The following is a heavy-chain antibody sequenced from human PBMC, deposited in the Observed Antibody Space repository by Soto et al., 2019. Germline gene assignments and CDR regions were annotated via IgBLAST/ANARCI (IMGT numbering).Heavy chain of an antibody. CDR2: TVPDGSER. D-gene: IGHD6-6*01. CDR1: GFTFSDSW. V-gene: IGHV3-7*01. CDR3: ARDRGFSSFDL. Sequence: GGSLRLSCAASGFTFSDSWMNWVRQAPGKGLEWVASTVPDGSERYYVDSVKGRFTISRDNTKTSLYLQMNSLRVDDTAIYYCARDRGFSSFDLWGQGTLVTVPS. J-gene: IGHJ5*01.